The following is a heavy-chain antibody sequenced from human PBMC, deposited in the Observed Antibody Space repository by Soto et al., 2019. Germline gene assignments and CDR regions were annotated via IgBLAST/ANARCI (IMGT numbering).Heavy chain of an antibody. D-gene: IGHD3-10*01. CDR3: ARERGGGFGDV. CDR2: INSDGRST. CDR1: GFTFSSYY. J-gene: IGHJ6*02. V-gene: IGHV3-74*01. Sequence: EVQLVESGGGLVQPGGSLRLSCAASGFTFSSYYMNWVRQAPGKGLLWVARINSDGRSTTYAASVKGRFTISRDNAKNTLYLQMNSLRAEDTAVYSCARERGGGFGDVWGQGTTVTVSS.